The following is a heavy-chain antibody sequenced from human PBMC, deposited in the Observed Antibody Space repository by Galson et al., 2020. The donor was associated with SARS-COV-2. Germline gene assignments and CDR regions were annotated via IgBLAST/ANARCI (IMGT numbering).Heavy chain of an antibody. CDR1: GYTLTKLS. V-gene: IGHV1-24*01. Sequence: ASVKVSCKVSGYTLTKLSMHWVRQAPGKGLEWMGGFDPEDGETIYAQKFQGRVTMTEDTSTDTAYMELSSLRSEDTAVYYCATGPGIAVAGRGWFDPWGQGTLVTVSS. D-gene: IGHD6-19*01. CDR2: FDPEDGET. CDR3: ATGPGIAVAGRGWFDP. J-gene: IGHJ5*02.